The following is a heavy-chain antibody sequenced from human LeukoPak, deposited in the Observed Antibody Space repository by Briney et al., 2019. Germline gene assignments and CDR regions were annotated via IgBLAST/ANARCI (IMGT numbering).Heavy chain of an antibody. J-gene: IGHJ6*02. Sequence: PGGSLRLSCAASGFIFSTYRMSWVRQAPGKGLEWVSSLSGNAGRPYYADSVKGRFTISRDNSKNTLYLQMNSLRAEDTAVYYCAKDHRDSGNYYYYYGLDVWGQGTMVTVSS. D-gene: IGHD1-26*01. CDR1: GFIFSTYR. CDR3: AKDHRDSGNYYYYYGLDV. CDR2: LSGNAGRP. V-gene: IGHV3-23*01.